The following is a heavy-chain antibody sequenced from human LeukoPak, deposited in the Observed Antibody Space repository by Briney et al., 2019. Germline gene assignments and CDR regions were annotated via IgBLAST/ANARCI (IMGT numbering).Heavy chain of an antibody. CDR3: ARISNTFGGVIVPSGAFDI. CDR1: GGSISSGGYS. V-gene: IGHV4-30-2*01. CDR2: IYHSGST. Sequence: PQTLSLTCAVSGGSISSGGYSWSWIRQPPGKGLEWIGYIYHSGSTYYNPSLKSRVTISVDRSKNQFSLKLSSVTAADTAVYYCARISNTFGGVIVPSGAFDIWGQGTMVTVSS. D-gene: IGHD3-16*02. J-gene: IGHJ3*02.